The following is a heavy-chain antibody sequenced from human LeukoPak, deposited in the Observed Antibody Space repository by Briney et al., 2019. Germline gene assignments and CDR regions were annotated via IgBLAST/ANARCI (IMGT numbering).Heavy chain of an antibody. D-gene: IGHD6-25*01. J-gene: IGHJ6*01. V-gene: IGHV4-39*01. CDR2: IHYIGIT. Sequence: SETLSLTCTVSGGSISSSSDYWGWVRQPPGRGLEWIGRIHYIGITYYNPTLESRLTISVDTSKNQFSLKLSSVTAADTAVFYCVRIAADHRKNYFHYGMDVWGEGTTVTVSS. CDR3: VRIAADHRKNYFHYGMDV. CDR1: GGSISSSSDY.